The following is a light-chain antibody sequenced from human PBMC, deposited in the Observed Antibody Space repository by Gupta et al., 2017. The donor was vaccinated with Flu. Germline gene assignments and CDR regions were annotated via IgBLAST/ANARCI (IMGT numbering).Light chain of an antibody. V-gene: IGLV2-11*01. J-gene: IGLJ1*01. Sequence: QSALTQPRSVSGSPGQSVTISCTGTSSDVGGYEIVSWYQQHPGKAPKLIISDVTKRPSGVPNRFSGSKSGNTASLTISGLQAEDEADYFYCSYAGNYILFVFGTGTRVTVL. CDR2: DVT. CDR1: SSDVGGYEI. CDR3: CSYAGNYILFV.